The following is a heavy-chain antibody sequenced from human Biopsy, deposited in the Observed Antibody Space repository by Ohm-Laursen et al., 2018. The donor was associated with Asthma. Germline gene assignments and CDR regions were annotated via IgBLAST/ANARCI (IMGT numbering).Heavy chain of an antibody. V-gene: IGHV1-3*01. Sequence: GASVKVSCKVSGYTFINYAIHWVRQAPGQRLEWMGWINAGNGNTKYSQKFQGRVTITRDTSASTAYMELSRLRSEDTAVYYCARSYDTDSYPVLVLDYWGQGTLVTVSS. CDR2: INAGNGNT. D-gene: IGHD3-22*01. J-gene: IGHJ4*02. CDR3: ARSYDTDSYPVLVLDY. CDR1: GYTFINYA.